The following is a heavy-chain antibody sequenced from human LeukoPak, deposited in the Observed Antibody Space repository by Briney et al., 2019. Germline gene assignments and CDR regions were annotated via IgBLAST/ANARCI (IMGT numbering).Heavy chain of an antibody. V-gene: IGHV3-69-1*01. D-gene: IGHD3-22*01. CDR1: GFSVTDNY. CDR3: ARDQDGGKYYYESSGYSH. CDR2: ISSGGHI. J-gene: IGHJ4*02. Sequence: GGSLRLSCAISGFSVTDNYMSWVRQAPGKGLEWVSTISSGGHIYYEDSVKGRFTISRDNAKNSLYLQMNSLRAEDTAVYYCARDQDGGKYYYESSGYSHWGQGILVTVSS.